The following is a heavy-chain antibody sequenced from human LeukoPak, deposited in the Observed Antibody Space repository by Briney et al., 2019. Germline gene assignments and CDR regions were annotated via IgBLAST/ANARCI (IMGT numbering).Heavy chain of an antibody. V-gene: IGHV3-73*01. CDR3: TMDSGTYNWFDR. Sequence: GESLKVSCVASGFTFSDSAIHWVRQSSGKGLEWIGHMDKETNLYATALAASVKGRFTVSRDDSKNTAYLQMNSLKTEDTALYYCTMDSGTYNWFDRWGQGTLVTVSS. D-gene: IGHD1-26*01. CDR2: MDKETNLYAT. J-gene: IGHJ5*02. CDR1: GFTFSDSA.